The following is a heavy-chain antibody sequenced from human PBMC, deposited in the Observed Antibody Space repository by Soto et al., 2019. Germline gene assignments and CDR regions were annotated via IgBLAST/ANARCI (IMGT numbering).Heavy chain of an antibody. J-gene: IGHJ4*02. CDR3: ARGTLTPIDMVDY. V-gene: IGHV3-74*01. CDR2: ISGAGTRT. CDR1: GFTFSSYW. D-gene: IGHD2-21*01. Sequence: GGSLRLSCAASGFTFSSYWMHWVRQGPGKGLVWVSRISGAGTRTNYADSVRGRFTVSRDNAKNTLYLQINILTAEDTAVYYCARGTLTPIDMVDYWGQGTLVTVSS.